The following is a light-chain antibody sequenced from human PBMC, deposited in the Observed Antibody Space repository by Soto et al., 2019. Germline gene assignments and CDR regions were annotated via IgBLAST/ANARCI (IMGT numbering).Light chain of an antibody. CDR3: QQYNNWPRT. J-gene: IGKJ1*01. CDR1: QSVRSN. V-gene: IGKV3-15*01. Sequence: EIVMTQSPATLSVSPGERATLSCRASQSVRSNLAWYQKKPGQAPRLLIYGASTRATGIPARFSGSGSGTEFTLTISSLQSEDFAVYYCQQYNNWPRTF. CDR2: GAS.